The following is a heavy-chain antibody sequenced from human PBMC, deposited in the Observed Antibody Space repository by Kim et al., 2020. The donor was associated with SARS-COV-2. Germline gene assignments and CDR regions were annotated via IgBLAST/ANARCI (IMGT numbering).Heavy chain of an antibody. CDR1: GFTFSSYG. Sequence: GGSLRLSCAASGFTFSSYGMHWVRQAPGKGLEWVAVISYDGSNRYYADSVKGRFTISRDNSKNTLFLQMNSLRAEDTAVYYCAKDSGLRRATLILIPAAPRDYWGQGTLVTVSS. D-gene: IGHD2-2*01. V-gene: IGHV3-30*18. J-gene: IGHJ4*02. CDR2: ISYDGSNR. CDR3: AKDSGLRRATLILIPAAPRDY.